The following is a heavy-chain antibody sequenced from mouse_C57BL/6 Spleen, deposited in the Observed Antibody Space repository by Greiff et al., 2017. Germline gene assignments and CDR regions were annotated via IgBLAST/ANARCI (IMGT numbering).Heavy chain of an antibody. CDR2: IYPGSGGT. J-gene: IGHJ2*01. V-gene: IGHV1-54*01. CDR1: GYAFTNYL. D-gene: IGHD4-1*01. Sequence: VQLVESGAELVRPGTSVKVSCKASGYAFTNYLIEWVKQRPGQGLEWIGVIYPGSGGTNYNEKFKGKATLTADKSSSTAYMQLSSLTSEDSAVYFCARDWDGKVYFDYWGQGTTLTVSS. CDR3: ARDWDGKVYFDY.